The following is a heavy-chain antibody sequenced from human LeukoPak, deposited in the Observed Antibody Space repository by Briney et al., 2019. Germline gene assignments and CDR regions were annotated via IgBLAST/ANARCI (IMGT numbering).Heavy chain of an antibody. CDR2: INPNSGGT. CDR1: GYTFTGYY. V-gene: IGHV1-2*02. CDR3: ARDIGRYSGSYPDY. D-gene: IGHD1-26*01. J-gene: IGHJ4*02. Sequence: ASVKVSCKASGYTFTGYYMHWVRQAPGQGLEWMGWINPNSGGTNYAQKFQGRVTMTRDTSISTAYMELRRLRSDDTAVYYCARDIGRYSGSYPDYWGQGTLVTVSS.